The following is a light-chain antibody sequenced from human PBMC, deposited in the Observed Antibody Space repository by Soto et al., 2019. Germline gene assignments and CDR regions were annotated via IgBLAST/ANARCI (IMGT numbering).Light chain of an antibody. J-gene: IGKJ5*01. V-gene: IGKV3-15*01. CDR1: QSVSGD. CDR2: GPS. CDR3: QQYKSLPIT. Sequence: EIVVLNSPVTLSVSPGERATLSCRASQSVSGDLAWYQQKPGQAPRLLIYGPSTRATGIPARFSGSGSGTEFTPTIRGLQSEDFAIYFCQQYKSLPITSGQGTRLEVK.